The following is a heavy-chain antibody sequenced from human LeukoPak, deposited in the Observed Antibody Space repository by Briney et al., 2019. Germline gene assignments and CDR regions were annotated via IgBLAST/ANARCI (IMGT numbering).Heavy chain of an antibody. CDR3: AKDHGALLRYMDV. Sequence: GGSLRLSCTVSGFTVSSDSMSWVRQAPGKGLEWVSFIYSGGSTHYSDSVKGRFTISRDNSKNTLYLQMNSLRAEDTAVYYCAKDHGALLRYMDVWGKGTTVTISS. D-gene: IGHD5/OR15-5a*01. CDR1: GFTVSSDS. V-gene: IGHV3-53*05. J-gene: IGHJ6*03. CDR2: IYSGGST.